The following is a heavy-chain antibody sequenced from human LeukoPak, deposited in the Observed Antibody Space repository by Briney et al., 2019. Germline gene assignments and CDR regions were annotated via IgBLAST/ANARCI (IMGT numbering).Heavy chain of an antibody. Sequence: GRSLRLSCAASGFTFDDYAMHWVRQAPGKGLEWVSGISWNSGSIGYADSEKGRFTISRDNAKNSLYLQMNSLRAEDMALYYCAKAAAPTDWYFDLWGRGTLVTVSS. CDR2: ISWNSGSI. CDR3: AKAAAPTDWYFDL. V-gene: IGHV3-9*03. D-gene: IGHD2-2*01. J-gene: IGHJ2*01. CDR1: GFTFDDYA.